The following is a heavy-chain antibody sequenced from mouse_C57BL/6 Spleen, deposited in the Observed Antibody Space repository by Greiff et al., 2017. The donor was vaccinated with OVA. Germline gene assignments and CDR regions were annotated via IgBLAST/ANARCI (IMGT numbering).Heavy chain of an antibody. CDR2: ISSGSSTI. Sequence: DVKLQESGGGLVKPGGSLKLSCAASGFTFSDYGMHWVRQAPEKGLEWVAYISSGSSTIYYADTVKGRFTISRDNAKNTLFLQMTSLRSEDTAMYYCARDSSTVVATDAMDYWGQGTSVTVSS. J-gene: IGHJ4*01. CDR3: ARDSSTVVATDAMDY. D-gene: IGHD1-1*01. V-gene: IGHV5-17*01. CDR1: GFTFSDYG.